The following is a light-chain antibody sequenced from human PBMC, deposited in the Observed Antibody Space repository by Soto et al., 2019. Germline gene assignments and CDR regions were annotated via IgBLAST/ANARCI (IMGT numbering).Light chain of an antibody. J-gene: IGLJ3*02. V-gene: IGLV2-14*03. CDR2: EVS. CDR3: DYYTSSSTWV. CDR1: SSDVGGYNY. Sequence: QSALTQPASVSGSPGQSITISCTGTSSDVGGYNYVSWFQQHPGKAPKLKIYEVSNRPSGVSNRFSGSKSGYTASLTISELQAEDEADYYTSSSTWVFGGGTKLTVL.